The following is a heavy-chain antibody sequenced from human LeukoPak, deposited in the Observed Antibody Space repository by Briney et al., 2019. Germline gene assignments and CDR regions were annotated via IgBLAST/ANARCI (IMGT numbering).Heavy chain of an antibody. CDR1: GFTFSSYE. CDR3: ARDGYSGITKSPFDY. J-gene: IGHJ4*02. V-gene: IGHV3-48*03. D-gene: IGHD5-12*01. CDR2: ISSSGSTI. Sequence: PGGSLRLSCAASGFTFSSYEMNWVRQAPGKGLEWVSYISSSGSTIYYADSVKGRFPISRDNAKNSLYLQMNSLRAEDTAVYYCARDGYSGITKSPFDYWGQGTLVTVSS.